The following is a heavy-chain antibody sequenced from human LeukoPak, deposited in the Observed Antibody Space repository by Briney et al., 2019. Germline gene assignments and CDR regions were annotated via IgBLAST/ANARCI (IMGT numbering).Heavy chain of an antibody. CDR3: ARIDPGSGWYPVGCYFDY. Sequence: PSETLSLTCTVSGGSISSYYWSWIRQPPGKGLEWIGYIYYSGSTNYNPSLKSRVTISVDTSKNQFSLKLSSVTAADTAVYYCARIDPGSGWYPVGCYFDYWGQGTLVTVFS. CDR1: GGSISSYY. CDR2: IYYSGST. D-gene: IGHD6-19*01. J-gene: IGHJ4*02. V-gene: IGHV4-59*08.